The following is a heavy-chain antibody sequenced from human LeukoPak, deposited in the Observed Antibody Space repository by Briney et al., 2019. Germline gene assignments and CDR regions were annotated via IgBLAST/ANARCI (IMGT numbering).Heavy chain of an antibody. V-gene: IGHV3-7*03. CDR1: GFTFSSYA. CDR2: IKQDGSEK. Sequence: PGGSLRLSCAASGFTFSSYAMSWVRQAPGKGLEWVANIKQDGSEKYYVDSVKGRFTISRDNAKNSLYLQMNSLRAEDTAVYYCARVGVTGPFDLWGRGTLVTVSS. J-gene: IGHJ2*01. D-gene: IGHD2-21*02. CDR3: ARVGVTGPFDL.